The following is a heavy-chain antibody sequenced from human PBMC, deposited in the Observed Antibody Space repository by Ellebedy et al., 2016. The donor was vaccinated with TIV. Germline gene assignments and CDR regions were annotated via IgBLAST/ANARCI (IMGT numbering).Heavy chain of an antibody. CDR2: IKQDGSEK. Sequence: GESLKISCAASGFTFSSYWMSWVRQTSGKGLEWVANIKQDGSEKYYVDSVKGRFTISRDNAKNSLHLQMNRLRAEETAVYYCARDPYWDSSGYYYSYFQHWGQGTLVTVSS. D-gene: IGHD3-22*01. CDR1: GFTFSSYW. CDR3: ARDPYWDSSGYYYSYFQH. V-gene: IGHV3-7*01. J-gene: IGHJ1*01.